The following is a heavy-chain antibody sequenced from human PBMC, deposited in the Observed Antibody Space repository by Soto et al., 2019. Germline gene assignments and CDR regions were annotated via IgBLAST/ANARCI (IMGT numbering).Heavy chain of an antibody. D-gene: IGHD5-18*01. CDR1: GFTFSSYD. J-gene: IGHJ6*02. V-gene: IGHV3-13*01. CDR3: ARGLKLWYYYYYGMDV. CDR2: IGTAGDT. Sequence: GESLKISCAASGFTFSSYDMHWVRQATGKGLEWVSAIGTAGDTYYPGSVKGRFTISRENAKNSLYLQMNSLRAGDTAVYYGARGLKLWYYYYYGMDVWGQGTMVTVSS.